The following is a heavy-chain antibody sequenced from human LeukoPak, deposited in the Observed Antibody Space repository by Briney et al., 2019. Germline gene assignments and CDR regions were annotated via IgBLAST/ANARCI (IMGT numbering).Heavy chain of an antibody. CDR2: IYYSGST. CDR3: ASGLLGNYYFDY. CDR1: GGSISSYY. D-gene: IGHD3-22*01. V-gene: IGHV4-59*08. J-gene: IGHJ4*02. Sequence: SETLSLTCTVSGGSISSYYWSWTRQPPGKGLEWIGYIYYSGSTNFNPSLKSRVTISGDTSKKQFSLRLSSVTAADTAVYYCASGLLGNYYFDYWGQGILVTVSS.